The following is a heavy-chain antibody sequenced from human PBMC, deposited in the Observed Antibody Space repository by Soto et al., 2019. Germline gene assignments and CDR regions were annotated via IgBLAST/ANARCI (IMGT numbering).Heavy chain of an antibody. Sequence: QVQLQESGPGLVEPSQTLSLTCTVSGASISSGGYYWSWIRQHPGKGLEWIGYIFYSGSTHYYTPSLESRTAISLDTSKNQFSLTLSSVTAADTAVYYCARGGYGDYSIRGLDPWGQGTLVTVSS. J-gene: IGHJ5*02. CDR2: IFYSGSTH. CDR3: ARGGYGDYSIRGLDP. CDR1: GASISSGGYY. V-gene: IGHV4-31*03. D-gene: IGHD4-17*01.